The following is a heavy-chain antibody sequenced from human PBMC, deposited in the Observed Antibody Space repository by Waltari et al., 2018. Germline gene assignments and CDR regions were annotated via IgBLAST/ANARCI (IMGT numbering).Heavy chain of an antibody. J-gene: IGHJ6*02. V-gene: IGHV4-34*01. Sequence: QVQLQQWGAGRWRPSETLSLPCAVYGGSFSGTSWSWIRRPPGKGLEWIGEINHSGSTNYNPSLKSRFTISVDTSKNQLSRKLSSVTAADTAVYYCARAPTYYYGSGRYGMDVWGQGTTVTVSS. CDR1: GGSFSGTS. CDR3: ARAPTYYYGSGRYGMDV. CDR2: INHSGST. D-gene: IGHD3-10*01.